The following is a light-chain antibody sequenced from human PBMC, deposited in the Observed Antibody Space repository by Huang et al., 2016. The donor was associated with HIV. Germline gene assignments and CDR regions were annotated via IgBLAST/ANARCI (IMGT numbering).Light chain of an antibody. CDR1: QGIGNS. Sequence: DIQMTQSPSSLSASVGDRVTITCRASQGIGNSLAWHQQKPEKAPRLLLYATSRLESGVPSRFSGSGSGTHYTLTISTLQPEDIASYYCQQYHGIPWTFGQGTKVEIK. CDR2: ATS. V-gene: IGKV1-NL1*01. CDR3: QQYHGIPWT. J-gene: IGKJ1*01.